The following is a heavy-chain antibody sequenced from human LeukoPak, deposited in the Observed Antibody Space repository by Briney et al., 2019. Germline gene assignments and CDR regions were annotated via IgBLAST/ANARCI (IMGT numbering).Heavy chain of an antibody. Sequence: PSETLSLTCSVSGASVSSNYWSWIRQPAGKGLEWIGRIYPHVNTNYNPSLKSRVTMSVDTAKNQLSLKMRAVTAADTAVYFCARDRDTRDWFDLWGQGTLVTVSS. CDR2: IYPHVNT. CDR3: ARDRDTRDWFDL. V-gene: IGHV4-4*07. CDR1: GASVSSNY. D-gene: IGHD5-24*01. J-gene: IGHJ5*02.